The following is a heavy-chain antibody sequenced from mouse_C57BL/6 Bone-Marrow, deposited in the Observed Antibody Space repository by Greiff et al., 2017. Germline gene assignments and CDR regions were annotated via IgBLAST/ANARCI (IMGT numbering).Heavy chain of an antibody. CDR2: IDPETGGT. V-gene: IGHV1-15*01. Sequence: VKLMESGAELVRPGASVTLSCKASGYTFTDYEMHWVKQTPVHGLEWIGAIDPETGGTAYNQKFKGKAILTADKSSSTAYMELRSLTSEDSAVYYCTRDTTVVYWYFDVWGTGTTVTVSS. D-gene: IGHD1-1*01. CDR1: GYTFTDYE. CDR3: TRDTTVVYWYFDV. J-gene: IGHJ1*03.